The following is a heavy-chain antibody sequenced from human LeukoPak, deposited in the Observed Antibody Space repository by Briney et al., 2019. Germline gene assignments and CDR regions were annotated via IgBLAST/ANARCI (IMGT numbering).Heavy chain of an antibody. J-gene: IGHJ4*02. CDR1: GFTFDTYA. Sequence: GGSLRLSCAASGFTFDTYAMSWVRQAPGKGLEWVSGISTSGGTTYYADSVKGRFTISRDNSKNTLYLQMNSLRAEDTAVYYCAKDRGYCSGGSCYRVYWGQGTLVTVSS. V-gene: IGHV3-23*01. CDR3: AKDRGYCSGGSCYRVY. CDR2: ISTSGGTT. D-gene: IGHD2-15*01.